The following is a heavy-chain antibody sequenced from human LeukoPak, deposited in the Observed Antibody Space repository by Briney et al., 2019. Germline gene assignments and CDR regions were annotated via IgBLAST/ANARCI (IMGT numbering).Heavy chain of an antibody. D-gene: IGHD2-2*03. CDR1: GGSFSGYY. CDR2: INHSGST. V-gene: IGHV4-34*01. CDR3: ARAPGYCSSTSCYWFDY. J-gene: IGHJ5*01. Sequence: SETLSLTCAVYGGSFSGYYWSWIRQPPGKGLEWIGEINHSGSTNYNPSLKSRVTISVDKSKNQFSLKLSSVTAADTAVYYCARAPGYCSSTSCYWFDYWGQGTLVTVSS.